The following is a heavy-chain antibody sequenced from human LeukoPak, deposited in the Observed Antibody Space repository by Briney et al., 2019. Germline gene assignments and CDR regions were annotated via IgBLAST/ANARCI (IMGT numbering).Heavy chain of an antibody. CDR1: GYTFTSYY. V-gene: IGHV1-2*04. Sequence: ASVKLSCKASGYTFTSYYMHWVRQAPGQGLEWMGWINPNSGGTNYAQKFQGWVTMTRDTSISTDYMELSRLRSDDTAVYYCARRCGDYVECWGQGTLVTVSS. D-gene: IGHD4-17*01. J-gene: IGHJ4*02. CDR3: ARRCGDYVEC. CDR2: INPNSGGT.